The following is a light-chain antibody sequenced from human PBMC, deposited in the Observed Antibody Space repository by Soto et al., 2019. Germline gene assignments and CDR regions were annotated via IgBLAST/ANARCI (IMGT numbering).Light chain of an antibody. CDR2: DND. Sequence: QSVVTQPPSVSAAPGQRVTISRSGSSSSSHIGHHSVSWYQHRPGTAPKLLIYDNDQRPSGIPARFSGSKSATSATLDITGLQTGDEADYYCGTWDTGLRAYVLGTGTKVTVL. CDR1: SSSSHIGHHS. J-gene: IGLJ1*01. V-gene: IGLV1-51*01. CDR3: GTWDTGLRAYV.